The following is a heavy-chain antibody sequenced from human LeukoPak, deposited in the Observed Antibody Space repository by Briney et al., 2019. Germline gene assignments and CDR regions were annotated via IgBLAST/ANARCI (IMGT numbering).Heavy chain of an antibody. CDR3: ARAYGDPNYYYYYYMDV. Sequence: PSGTLSLTCAVSGGSISSSNWWSWVRQPPGKGLEWIGEIYHSGSTNYNPSLKSRVTISVDKSKNQFSLKLSSVTAADTAVYYCARAYGDPNYYYYYYMDVWGKGTTVTVSS. CDR1: GGSISSSNW. CDR2: IYHSGST. D-gene: IGHD4-17*01. V-gene: IGHV4-4*02. J-gene: IGHJ6*03.